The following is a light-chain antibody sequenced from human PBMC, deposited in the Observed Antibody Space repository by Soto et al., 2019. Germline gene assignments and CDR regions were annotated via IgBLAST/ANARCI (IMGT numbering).Light chain of an antibody. CDR2: GAS. J-gene: IGKJ1*01. CDR3: QQYVTSPEWT. CDR1: QRVSSGY. V-gene: IGKV3-20*01. Sequence: EIVLTQSPGTLSWSQGVRATLSCRASQRVSSGYLAWYQQKPGQAPRLLIYGASSRATGIPDRFSGSGSGTDFTLTISRLEPEDFAVYYCQQYVTSPEWTFGQGTKVEIK.